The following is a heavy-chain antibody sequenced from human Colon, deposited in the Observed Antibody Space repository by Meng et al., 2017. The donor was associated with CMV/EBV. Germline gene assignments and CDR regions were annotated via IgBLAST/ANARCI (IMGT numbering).Heavy chain of an antibody. Sequence: QLALQESGPGLVMPSESLSLTCTVSGGSIRSSTYYWGWIRQTPGKGLEWIGNIYYSGYTYYNPSLKSRLTISVDTSKNQFPLKLTSVTAADTAVYYCATDYGDYYFDRWGQGTLVTVSS. CDR2: IYYSGYT. CDR1: GGSIRSSTYY. J-gene: IGHJ4*02. D-gene: IGHD4-17*01. V-gene: IGHV4-39*07. CDR3: ATDYGDYYFDR.